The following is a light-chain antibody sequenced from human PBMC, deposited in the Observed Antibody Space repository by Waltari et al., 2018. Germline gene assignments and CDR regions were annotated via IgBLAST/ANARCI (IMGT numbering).Light chain of an antibody. V-gene: IGLV2-11*01. CDR3: CSYAGSYTFVI. CDR2: DVS. Sequence: QSALTQPRSVSGSPGQSVTISCTGPSSDVGNYKYVSWYQQLPTKAPKLMIYDVSERPSGVPDRFSGSKSGNTASLTISGLLSEDEADYYCCSYAGSYTFVIFGGGTKLTVL. CDR1: SSDVGNYKY. J-gene: IGLJ2*01.